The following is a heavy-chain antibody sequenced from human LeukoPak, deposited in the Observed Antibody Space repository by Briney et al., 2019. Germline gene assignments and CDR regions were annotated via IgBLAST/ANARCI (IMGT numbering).Heavy chain of an antibody. Sequence: GGSLRLSCAASGFTFSSYAMHWVRQAPGKGLEYVSAISSNGGSTYYANSVKGRFTISRDNSKNTLYLQMGSLRAEDMAVYYCARDGFGYSGYDRCPYFDCWGQGTLVTVSS. J-gene: IGHJ4*02. CDR1: GFTFSSYA. D-gene: IGHD5-12*01. CDR3: ARDGFGYSGYDRCPYFDC. CDR2: ISSNGGST. V-gene: IGHV3-64*01.